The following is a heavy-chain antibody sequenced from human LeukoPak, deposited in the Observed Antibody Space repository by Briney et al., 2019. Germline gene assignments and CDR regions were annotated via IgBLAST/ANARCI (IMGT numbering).Heavy chain of an antibody. Sequence: GGSLRLSCAASGFTFSSYSMNWVRQAPGKGLEWVSSISSSSSYIYYADSVKGRFTISRDNAKNSLYLQMNSLRAEDTAVYYCAREHDYGDSADYWGQGTLVTVPS. CDR2: ISSSSSYI. CDR1: GFTFSSYS. CDR3: AREHDYGDSADY. D-gene: IGHD4-17*01. V-gene: IGHV3-21*01. J-gene: IGHJ4*02.